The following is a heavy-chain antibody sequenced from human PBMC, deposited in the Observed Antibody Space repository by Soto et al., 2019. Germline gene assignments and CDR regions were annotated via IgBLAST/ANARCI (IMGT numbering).Heavy chain of an antibody. CDR3: ARSDGYNFNWLDS. D-gene: IGHD2-21*01. J-gene: IGHJ5*01. Sequence: QVQLVQSGAEVKTPGASVKVSCKASGYTFATNDINGVRQAPGQGLEWMGWMNPNSGNTGYAQKFQGRLTMTRDTALSVAHMELSSLRNEDTAVYYCARSDGYNFNWLDSWGQGTLVTVSA. CDR2: MNPNSGNT. CDR1: GYTFATND. V-gene: IGHV1-8*01.